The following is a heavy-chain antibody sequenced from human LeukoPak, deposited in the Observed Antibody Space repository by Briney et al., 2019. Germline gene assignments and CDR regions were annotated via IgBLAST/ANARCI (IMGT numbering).Heavy chain of an antibody. CDR2: VDHTGST. V-gene: IGHV4-59*01. CDR3: ARTYYYGSGSYEDY. CDR1: DDSITMYY. Sequence: SETLSLTCSVSDDSITMYYWTWIRQPPGKGLEWIGYVDHTGSTNFNPSLNGRVSISRDTSKNQFSLKLSSVTAADTAVYYCARTYYYGSGSYEDYWGQGTLVTVSS. J-gene: IGHJ4*02. D-gene: IGHD3-10*01.